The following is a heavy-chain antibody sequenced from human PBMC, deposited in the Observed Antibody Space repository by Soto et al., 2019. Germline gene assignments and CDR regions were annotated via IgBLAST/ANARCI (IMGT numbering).Heavy chain of an antibody. CDR1: GGSISSSSNH. CDR2: IYYSKNT. D-gene: IGHD4-17*01. J-gene: IGHJ4*02. V-gene: IGHV4-39*01. Sequence: QLQLQESGPGLVKPSETLSLTCTVSGGSISSSSNHWGWIRQPPGKGLEWIGNIYYSKNTYYNPSLKSRVTISVGTSKYQFSLRLTSVTAADTAVYYCATHPPYGPLDHWGQGALVTVSS. CDR3: ATHPPYGPLDH.